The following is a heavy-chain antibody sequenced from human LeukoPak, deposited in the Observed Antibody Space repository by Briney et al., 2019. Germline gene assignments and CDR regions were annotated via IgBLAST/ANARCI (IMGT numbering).Heavy chain of an antibody. Sequence: GASVKVSCKASGYTFTTYGISWVRQAPGQGLEWMGWINPNSGGTNYAQKFQGRVTMTRDTSISTAYMELSRLRSDDTAVYYCARATNSIYGYSYGHPTLPLDYWGQGALVTVSS. CDR3: ARATNSIYGYSYGHPTLPLDY. J-gene: IGHJ4*02. V-gene: IGHV1-2*02. CDR1: GYTFTTYG. D-gene: IGHD5-18*01. CDR2: INPNSGGT.